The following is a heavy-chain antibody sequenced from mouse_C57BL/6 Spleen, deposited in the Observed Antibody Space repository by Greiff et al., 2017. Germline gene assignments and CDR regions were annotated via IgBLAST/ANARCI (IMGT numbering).Heavy chain of an antibody. V-gene: IGHV1-80*01. CDR1: GYAFSSYW. D-gene: IGHD1-1*01. CDR3: AREGGFITPYFDY. J-gene: IGHJ2*01. CDR2: IYPGDGDT. Sequence: VQLQQSGAELVKPGASVKISCKASGYAFSSYWMNWVKQRPGKGLEWIGQIYPGDGDTNYNGKFKGKATLTADKSSSTAYMQLSSLTSEDSAVYFWAREGGFITPYFDYWGQGTTLTVSS.